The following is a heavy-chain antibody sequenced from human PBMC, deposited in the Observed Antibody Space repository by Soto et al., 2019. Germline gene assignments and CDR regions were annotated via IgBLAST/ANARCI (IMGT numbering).Heavy chain of an antibody. CDR3: AKDHSTGQGLGNYDGMDV. D-gene: IGHD4-4*01. V-gene: IGHV3-23*01. J-gene: IGHJ6*02. Sequence: EVQLLESGGGLVQPGGSLRLSCAASGFTFSSYAMSWIRQAPGKGLEWVSAISGSGGSTYYADSVKGRFTISRDNSKNTLYLQMNCLGAEHTAVYYCAKDHSTGQGLGNYDGMDVWGQGTTVTVSS. CDR2: ISGSGGST. CDR1: GFTFSSYA.